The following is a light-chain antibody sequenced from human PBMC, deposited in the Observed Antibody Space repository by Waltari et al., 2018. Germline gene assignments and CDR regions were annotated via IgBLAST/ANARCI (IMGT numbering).Light chain of an antibody. CDR2: DVS. Sequence: SALTQPAVVSGSPRRSVTISCIAASRHLGWYVIVSWYQQHPANAPKLVISDVSKRPSGVSDRFSGSKSGDTASLTISGLQFEDEADYYCCSYAGNYVWVFGGGTRLTVL. CDR3: CSYAGNYVWV. V-gene: IGLV2-23*02. J-gene: IGLJ3*02. CDR1: SRHLGWYVI.